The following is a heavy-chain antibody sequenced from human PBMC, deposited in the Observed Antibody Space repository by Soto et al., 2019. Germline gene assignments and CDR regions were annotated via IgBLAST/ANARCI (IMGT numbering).Heavy chain of an antibody. CDR2: ISAYNGNT. V-gene: IGHV1-18*01. CDR3: ARVEWSTDTGFWSGSAMDV. D-gene: IGHD3-3*01. Sequence: GVSVKLSCKASGYTITSYGICWVRQAPGQGLEWMGWISAYNGNTNYAQKLQGRVTMTTDTSTSTAYMELRSLRSDDTAVYYCARVEWSTDTGFWSGSAMDVWGKGTTVTVSS. CDR1: GYTITSYG. J-gene: IGHJ6*03.